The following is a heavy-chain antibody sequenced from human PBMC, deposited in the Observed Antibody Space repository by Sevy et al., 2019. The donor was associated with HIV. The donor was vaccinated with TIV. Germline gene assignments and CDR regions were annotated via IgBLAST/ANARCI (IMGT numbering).Heavy chain of an antibody. CDR1: GYTFTGYY. CDR2: INPNSGGT. Sequence: ASVKVSCKASGYTFTGYYMHWVRQAPGQGLEWMGWINPNSGGTNYAQKFQGRVTMTRDTSISTAYMELSRLRSDDTAVYYCARGPPPTDFWSGYPKANFDYWGQGTLVTVSS. D-gene: IGHD3-3*01. J-gene: IGHJ4*02. V-gene: IGHV1-2*02. CDR3: ARGPPPTDFWSGYPKANFDY.